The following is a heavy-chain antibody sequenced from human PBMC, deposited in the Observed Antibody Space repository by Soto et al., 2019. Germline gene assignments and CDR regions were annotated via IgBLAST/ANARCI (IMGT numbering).Heavy chain of an antibody. CDR2: ISSNGGST. J-gene: IGHJ4*02. D-gene: IGHD4-17*01. CDR1: GFTFSSYA. Sequence: EVQLVESGGGLVQPGGSLRLSCSASGFTFSSYAMHWVRQAPGKGLEYVSAISSNGGSTYYADSVKGRFTISRDNSKNTLYLQMSSLRAEDTAVYYCVKRATVTTGYFDYWGQGTLVTVSS. CDR3: VKRATVTTGYFDY. V-gene: IGHV3-64D*06.